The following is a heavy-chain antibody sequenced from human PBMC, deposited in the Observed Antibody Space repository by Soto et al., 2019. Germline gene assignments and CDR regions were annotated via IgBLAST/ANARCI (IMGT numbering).Heavy chain of an antibody. J-gene: IGHJ6*02. Sequence: QVQLQQWGAGLLKPSETLSLTCAVYGGSFSGYYWSWIRQPPGKGLEWIGEINHSGSTNYNPSLKSRVTISVDTSKNQFSLQLSSVTAADTAVYYCARGGYDFWSGYINYYYYYGMDVWGQGTTVTVSS. V-gene: IGHV4-34*01. CDR3: ARGGYDFWSGYINYYYYYGMDV. CDR1: GGSFSGYY. CDR2: INHSGST. D-gene: IGHD3-3*01.